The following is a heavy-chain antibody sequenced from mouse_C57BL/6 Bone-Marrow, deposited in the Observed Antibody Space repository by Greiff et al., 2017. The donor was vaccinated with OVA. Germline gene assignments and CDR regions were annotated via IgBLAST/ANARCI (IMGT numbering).Heavy chain of an antibody. CDR2: ISDGGSYT. CDR3: TRGVSLDY. V-gene: IGHV5-4*01. Sequence: EVQGVESGGGLVKPGGSLKLSCAASGFTFSSYAMSWVRQTPEKRLEWVATISDGGSYTYYPDNVKGRFTISRDNAKNNLYLQMSHLKSEDTAMYYCTRGVSLDYWGQGTTLTVSS. CDR1: GFTFSSYA. J-gene: IGHJ2*01.